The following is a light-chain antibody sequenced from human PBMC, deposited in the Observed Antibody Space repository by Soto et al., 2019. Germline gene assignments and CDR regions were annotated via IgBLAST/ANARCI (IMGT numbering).Light chain of an antibody. Sequence: QLVLTQSPSASASLGASVKLTCTLSSGHSSYAIAWHQQQPEKGPRYLMKLNSDGSHSKGDGIPDRFSGSSSGAERYLTISSLQSEHEADYNCQTLGTGILVFGGGTKLTVL. CDR3: QTLGTGILV. CDR1: SGHSSYA. CDR2: LNSDGSH. V-gene: IGLV4-69*01. J-gene: IGLJ2*01.